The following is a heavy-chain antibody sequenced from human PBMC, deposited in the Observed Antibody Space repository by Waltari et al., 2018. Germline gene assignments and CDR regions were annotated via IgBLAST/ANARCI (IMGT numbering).Heavy chain of an antibody. D-gene: IGHD3-22*01. J-gene: IGHJ4*02. CDR2: IIPIFGTA. V-gene: IGHV1-69*01. CDR1: GGTFSSYA. CDR3: ARDYYDSSGYMFDY. Sequence: QVQLVQSGAEVKKPGSSVEVSCKASGGTFSSYAISWVRQAPGQGLEWMGGIIPIFGTANYAQKFQGRVTITADESTSTAYMELSSLRSEDTAVYYCARDYYDSSGYMFDYWGQGTLVTVSS.